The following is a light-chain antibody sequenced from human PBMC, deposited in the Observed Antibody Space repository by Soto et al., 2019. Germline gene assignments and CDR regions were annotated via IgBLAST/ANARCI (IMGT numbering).Light chain of an antibody. CDR2: EVS. V-gene: IGLV2-14*01. CDR3: SSFTSSRTPFV. J-gene: IGLJ1*01. Sequence: QSALTQPASVSGSPGQSITISCTGTSSDVGGYDYVSWYQQHPGKAPKLMIYEVSNRPSGISNRFSGSKSANTASLTISGLQAEDEADYYCSSFTSSRTPFVFGTGTQLTVL. CDR1: SSDVGGYDY.